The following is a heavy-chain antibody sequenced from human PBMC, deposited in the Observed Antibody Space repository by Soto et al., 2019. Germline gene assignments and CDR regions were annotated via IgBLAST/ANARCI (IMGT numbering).Heavy chain of an antibody. Sequence: GWSLRLSCTASGFTFSDYAMSWVRQPPGKGLEWVSVISAGGSTYYADSGKGRFTVSRANSKNTLYLQMNSLRAEDTAVYYGANVPIWCSSTSCYTEGFDYWGQGTLVTASS. V-gene: IGHV3-23*01. D-gene: IGHD2-2*02. CDR2: ISAGGST. J-gene: IGHJ4*02. CDR3: ANVPIWCSSTSCYTEGFDY. CDR1: GFTFSDYA.